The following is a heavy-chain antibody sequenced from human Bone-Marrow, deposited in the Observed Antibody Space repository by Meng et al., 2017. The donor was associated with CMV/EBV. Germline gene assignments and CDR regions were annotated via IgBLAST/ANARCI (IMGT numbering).Heavy chain of an antibody. Sequence: FRSYACSWVRQAPGQGLEWMGGIIPVFGTPRYAQAFQGRVTITTDGSTSTVYMELSSLRSEDTAVYYCATGGETYYYDTSGYLFDNWGQGTLVTVSS. CDR1: FRSYA. V-gene: IGHV1-69*05. CDR3: ATGGETYYYDTSGYLFDN. D-gene: IGHD3-22*01. CDR2: IIPVFGTP. J-gene: IGHJ4*02.